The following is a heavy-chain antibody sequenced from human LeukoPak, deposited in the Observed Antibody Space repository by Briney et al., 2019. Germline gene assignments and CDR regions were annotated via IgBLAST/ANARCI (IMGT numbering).Heavy chain of an antibody. V-gene: IGHV4-59*11. CDR3: AGARRGGYNYLAVNFDY. Sequence: SETLSLTCTVSGDSFSSHYWSWIRQPPGKGLEWIGYIHYSGSTNSNPSLKSRVTILADTSKNQFSLKLSSVTAADTAVYYCAGARRGGYNYLAVNFDYWGQGTLVTVSS. CDR2: IHYSGST. CDR1: GDSFSSHY. D-gene: IGHD5-24*01. J-gene: IGHJ4*02.